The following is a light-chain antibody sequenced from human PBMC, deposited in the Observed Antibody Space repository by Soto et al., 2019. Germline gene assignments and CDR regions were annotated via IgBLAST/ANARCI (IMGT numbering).Light chain of an antibody. J-gene: IGKJ1*01. CDR2: GVS. Sequence: EIVLTQSPGTLSLSPGEKATLSCRASQSVGDTFLSWYQQKPGLAPRLLIYGVSNRATGIPDSFSGSGSGTDFILTISRLEPEDFALYYCGQFVSSPPRTFGQGTKVEIK. CDR1: QSVGDTF. CDR3: GQFVSSPPRT. V-gene: IGKV3-20*01.